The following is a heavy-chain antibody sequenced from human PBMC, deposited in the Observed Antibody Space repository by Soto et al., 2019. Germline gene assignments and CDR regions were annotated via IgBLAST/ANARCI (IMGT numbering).Heavy chain of an antibody. Sequence: QLQLQESGPGLVKPSETLSLTCTVSGGSIGSSNYYWGWVRQPPGKGLDWIGTISHTVSTYYNPSLKSRVTISVDTSKNQFSLKLRSVTAADTAVYHCARLGLNHMSRPDSWGQGTLVTVSS. V-gene: IGHV4-39*01. J-gene: IGHJ4*02. D-gene: IGHD2-21*01. CDR3: ARLGLNHMSRPDS. CDR2: ISHTVST. CDR1: GGSIGSSNYY.